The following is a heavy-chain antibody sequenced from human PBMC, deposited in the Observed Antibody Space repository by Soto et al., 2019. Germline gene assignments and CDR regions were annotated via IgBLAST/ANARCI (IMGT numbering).Heavy chain of an antibody. Sequence: GGSLRLSCAASEFSFNDAWMTWVRQSPGAGLEWVGRIKSKTDGGTTDYAAPVRGRFAISRDASKTTVYLQMNRLKTEDTAVYYCTTDPHSTGTKYWGQGTLVTVSS. CDR3: TTDPHSTGTKY. CDR1: EFSFNDAW. J-gene: IGHJ4*02. CDR2: IKSKTDGGTT. D-gene: IGHD1-1*01. V-gene: IGHV3-15*01.